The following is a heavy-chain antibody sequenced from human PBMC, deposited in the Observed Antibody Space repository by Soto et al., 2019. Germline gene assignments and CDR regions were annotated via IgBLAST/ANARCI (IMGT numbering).Heavy chain of an antibody. CDR2: IIPILGIA. CDR3: ARGGVVVPAASEYFQH. CDR1: GGTFSSYT. Sequence: VQLVQSGAEVKKPGSSVKVSCKASGGTFSSYTISWVRQAPGQGLEWMGRIIPILGIANYAQKFQGRVTITADKSTSTAYMELSSLRSEDTAVYYCARGGVVVPAASEYFQHWGQGTLVTVSS. V-gene: IGHV1-69*02. J-gene: IGHJ1*01. D-gene: IGHD2-2*01.